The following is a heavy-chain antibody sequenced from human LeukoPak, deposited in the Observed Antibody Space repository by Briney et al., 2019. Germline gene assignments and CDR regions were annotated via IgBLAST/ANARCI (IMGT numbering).Heavy chain of an antibody. D-gene: IGHD3-10*01. CDR1: GYTFTSYD. CDR2: MNPNTGHT. V-gene: IGHV1-8*01. CDR3: ASGGGRGVIMAY. J-gene: IGHJ4*02. Sequence: ASVKVSCKTSGYTFTSYDINWVRQATGQELEWMGWMNPNTGHTGYAQKFQGRVTVTRDTSISTAYMELSSLRSGDTGVYYCASGGGRGVIMAYWGQGTLVTVSS.